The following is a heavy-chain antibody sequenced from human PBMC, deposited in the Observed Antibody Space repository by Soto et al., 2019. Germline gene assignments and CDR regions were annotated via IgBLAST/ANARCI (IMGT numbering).Heavy chain of an antibody. Sequence: PSETLSLTRTVSGGSISGYYWSWIRQPPGKGLEWIGYVYYSGSTNYNPSLKSRVTISIDTSKNQFSLKLSSVTAADTAVYYCARTYYDFWSGYWRWFDPWGQGTLVTV. D-gene: IGHD3-3*01. J-gene: IGHJ5*02. CDR3: ARTYYDFWSGYWRWFDP. CDR1: GGSISGYY. CDR2: VYYSGST. V-gene: IGHV4-59*01.